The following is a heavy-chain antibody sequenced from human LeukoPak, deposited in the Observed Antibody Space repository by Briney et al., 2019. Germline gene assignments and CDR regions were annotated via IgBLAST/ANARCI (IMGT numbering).Heavy chain of an antibody. D-gene: IGHD3-10*01. CDR1: GGSISSSSYY. Sequence: PSETLSLTCTVSGGSISSSSYYWGWIRQPPGKGLEWIGSIYYSGSTYYNPSLKSRVTISVDTSKNQFSLKLSSVTAADTAVYYCARGTTYYYGSGTRNWFDPWGQGTLVTVSS. CDR2: IYYSGST. J-gene: IGHJ5*02. CDR3: ARGTTYYYGSGTRNWFDP. V-gene: IGHV4-39*07.